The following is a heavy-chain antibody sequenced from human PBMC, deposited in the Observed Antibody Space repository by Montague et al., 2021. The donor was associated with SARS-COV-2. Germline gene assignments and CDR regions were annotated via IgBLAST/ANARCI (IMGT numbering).Heavy chain of an antibody. CDR2: IYYSGST. Sequence: SETLSLTCTVSGGSISSSSYYWGWIRQPPGEGLEWIGSIYYSGSTYYNPSLKSRVTISVGTSKNQFSLKLSSVTAADTAVYYCARQGRISMVRLNWFDPRGQGTLVTVSS. J-gene: IGHJ5*02. CDR1: GGSISSSSYY. CDR3: ARQGRISMVRLNWFDP. V-gene: IGHV4-39*01. D-gene: IGHD3-10*01.